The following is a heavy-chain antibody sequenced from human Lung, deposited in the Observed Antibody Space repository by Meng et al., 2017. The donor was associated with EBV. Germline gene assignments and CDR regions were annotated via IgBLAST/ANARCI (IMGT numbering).Heavy chain of an antibody. CDR3: ATQESRDGHNPY. CDR1: GGSFRGYY. Sequence: QARLQRWGAGLLKPSETLSLRCAFSGGSFRGYYWSWIRQSPERGLEWIGEINHSGHTNYNPSLKSRVTISMGKSNNQLSLKLNSVTAADTAVYYCATQESRDGHNPYWGQGTLVTVSS. V-gene: IGHV4-34*02. J-gene: IGHJ4*02. CDR2: INHSGHT. D-gene: IGHD5-24*01.